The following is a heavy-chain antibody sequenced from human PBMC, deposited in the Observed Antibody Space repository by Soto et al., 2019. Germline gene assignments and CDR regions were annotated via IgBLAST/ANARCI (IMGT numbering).Heavy chain of an antibody. CDR1: GGSISSSSDY. V-gene: IGHV4-39*01. Sequence: SETHCLTCTVAGGSISSSSDYWGWIRQPPGKGLEWIGSIYYSGSTYYNPSLKSRVTISVDTSKNQFSLKLSSVTAADTAVYYCARHEYGVFGVVIIRDHFDYWGQGTLVTVSS. CDR2: IYYSGST. CDR3: ARHEYGVFGVVIIRDHFDY. J-gene: IGHJ4*02. D-gene: IGHD3-3*01.